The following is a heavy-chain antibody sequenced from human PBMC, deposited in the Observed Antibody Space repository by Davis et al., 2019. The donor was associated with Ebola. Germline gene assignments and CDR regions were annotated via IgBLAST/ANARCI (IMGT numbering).Heavy chain of an antibody. V-gene: IGHV1-69*05. Sequence: AASVKVSCKASGGTFSSYAISWVRQAPGQGLEWMGGIIPIFGTANYAQKLQGRVTMTTDTSTSTAYMELRSLRSDDTAVYYCARVFGGYSSGWPFDYWGQGTLVTVSS. CDR1: GGTFSSYA. J-gene: IGHJ4*02. CDR2: IIPIFGTA. D-gene: IGHD6-19*01. CDR3: ARVFGGYSSGWPFDY.